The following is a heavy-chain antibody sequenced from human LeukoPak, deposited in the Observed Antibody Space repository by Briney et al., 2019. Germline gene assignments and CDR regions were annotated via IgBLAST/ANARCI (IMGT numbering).Heavy chain of an antibody. V-gene: IGHV4-34*01. CDR2: INHSGST. CDR3: ARARRRFDP. J-gene: IGHJ5*02. Sequence: IPGGSLRLSCVASGFTFSSYSMSWVRQAPGKGLEWIGEINHSGSTNYNPSLKSRVTISVDTSKNQFSLKLSSVTAADTAVYYCARARRRFDPWGQGTLVTVSS. CDR1: GFTFSSYS.